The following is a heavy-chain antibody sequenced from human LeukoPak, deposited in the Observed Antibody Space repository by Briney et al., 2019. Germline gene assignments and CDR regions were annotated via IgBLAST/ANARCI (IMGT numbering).Heavy chain of an antibody. V-gene: IGHV5-51*01. J-gene: IGHJ5*02. D-gene: IGHD1-26*01. CDR3: ARHSGSYYWFDP. CDR1: GYSVTSYW. Sequence: GESLKISCKGSGYSVTSYWIGWVRQMPGKGLEWLGVIYPGDSDTRYSPSFEGQVTISADKSIPTASLQWSSLKASDTAMYYCARHSGSYYWFDPWGQGTLVSVSS. CDR2: IYPGDSDT.